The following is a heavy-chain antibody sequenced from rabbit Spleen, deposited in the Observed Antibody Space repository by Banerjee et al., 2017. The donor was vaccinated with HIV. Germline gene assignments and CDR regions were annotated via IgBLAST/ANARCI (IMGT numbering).Heavy chain of an antibody. D-gene: IGHD1-1*01. CDR1: GFSFSSSYW. CDR2: IYAGSSGST. CDR3: ARGPSGGDYGDGTL. Sequence: QEQLEESGGDLVKPEGSLTLTCTASGFSFSSSYWICWVRQAPGKGLEWIACIYAGSSGSTYYASWAKGRFTISKTSSTTVTLQMTSLTAADTATYFCARGPSGGDYGDGTLWGPGTLVTVS. J-gene: IGHJ4*01. V-gene: IGHV1S45*01.